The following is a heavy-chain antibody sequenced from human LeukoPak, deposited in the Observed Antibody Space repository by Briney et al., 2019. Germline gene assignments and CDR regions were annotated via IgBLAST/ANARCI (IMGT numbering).Heavy chain of an antibody. D-gene: IGHD6-19*01. J-gene: IGHJ3*02. CDR2: IYYSGST. V-gene: IGHV4-39*01. CDR1: GGSISSSSYY. Sequence: SETLSLTCTVSGGSISSSSYYWGWIRQPPGKGLKWIGSIYYSGSTYYNPSLKSRVTISVDTSKNQFSLKLSSVTAADTTVYYCARNSRGWLTLGAFDIWGQGTMVTVSS. CDR3: ARNSRGWLTLGAFDI.